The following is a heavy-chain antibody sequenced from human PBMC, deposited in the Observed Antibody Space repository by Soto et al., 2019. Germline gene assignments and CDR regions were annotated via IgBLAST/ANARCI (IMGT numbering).Heavy chain of an antibody. Sequence: QVQLVQSGAEVKKPGASVKVSCKASGYTFINYGISWVRQAPGEGLEWMGWISTYNGNTKNAQKVQGRVTMTTDTSTSTAYMDLRRLRSADTAVYYCTRWLRNGMHVWGQGTTVAVSS. CDR1: GYTFINYG. D-gene: IGHD3-22*01. CDR3: TRWLRNGMHV. V-gene: IGHV1-18*01. J-gene: IGHJ6*02. CDR2: ISTYNGNT.